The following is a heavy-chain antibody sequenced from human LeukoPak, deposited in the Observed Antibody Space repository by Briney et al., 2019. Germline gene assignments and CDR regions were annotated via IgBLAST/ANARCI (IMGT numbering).Heavy chain of an antibody. Sequence: KSSETLSLTCPVSGGSISSSRYYWGWVRQPPGKGLEWIGSIYYSGSTYYNPSLKSRVTISVDTSKNQFSLKLSSVTAADTAVYYCARRPTVTYYYYYYMDVWGKGTTVTVSS. CDR3: ARRPTVTYYYYYYMDV. J-gene: IGHJ6*03. CDR1: GGSISSSRYY. V-gene: IGHV4-39*01. D-gene: IGHD4-17*01. CDR2: IYYSGST.